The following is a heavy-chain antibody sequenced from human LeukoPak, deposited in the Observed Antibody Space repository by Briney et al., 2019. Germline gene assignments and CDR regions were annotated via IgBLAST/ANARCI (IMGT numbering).Heavy chain of an antibody. Sequence: SETLSLTCTVSGGSISSYYWSWIRQPAGKGLEWIGRIYTSGSTNYNPSLKSRVTMSVDTSKNQFSLKLSSVTAADTAVYYCARGPLYSSSSVYYYMDVWGKGTTVTVSS. CDR1: GGSISSYY. D-gene: IGHD6-6*01. J-gene: IGHJ6*03. CDR3: ARGPLYSSSSVYYYMDV. CDR2: IYTSGST. V-gene: IGHV4-4*07.